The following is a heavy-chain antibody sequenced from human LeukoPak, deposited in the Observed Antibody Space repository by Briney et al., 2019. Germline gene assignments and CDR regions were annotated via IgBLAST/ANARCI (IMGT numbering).Heavy chain of an antibody. D-gene: IGHD3-9*01. V-gene: IGHV1-18*01. J-gene: IGHJ4*02. CDR3: ARVTQNYDILTGPFDY. Sequence: ASVKVSCKASGYTFTSYGISWVRQAPGQGLEWMGWISAYNGNTNYAQKLQGRVTMTTDTSTSTAYMELRSLRSDDTAVYYCARVTQNYDILTGPFDYWGQGTLVTVSS. CDR2: ISAYNGNT. CDR1: GYTFTSYG.